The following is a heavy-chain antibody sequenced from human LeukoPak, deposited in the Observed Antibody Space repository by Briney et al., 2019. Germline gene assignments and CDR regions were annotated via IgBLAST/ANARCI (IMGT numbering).Heavy chain of an antibody. CDR2: TYYRSKWYN. D-gene: IGHD1-26*01. CDR3: ATIKRGIVGGSDAFDI. Sequence: SQTLSLTCAISGDSVSSNSAAWNWIRQSPSRGLEWLGRTYYRSKWYNDYAVSVKSRITINPDTSKNQFSLQLNSVTPEDTAVYYCATIKRGIVGGSDAFDIWGQGTVVTVSS. J-gene: IGHJ3*02. V-gene: IGHV6-1*01. CDR1: GDSVSSNSAA.